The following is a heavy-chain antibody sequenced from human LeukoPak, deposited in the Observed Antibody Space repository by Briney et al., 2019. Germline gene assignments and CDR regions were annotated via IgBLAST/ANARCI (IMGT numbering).Heavy chain of an antibody. Sequence: SETLSLTCTVSGGSISSSSYYWGWIRQPPGKGLEWIGSIYYSGSTYHNPSLKSRVTISVDTSKNQFSLKLSSVTAADTAVYYCARPYDILTVGYFGLWGRGTLVTVSS. CDR1: GGSISSSSYY. D-gene: IGHD3-9*01. J-gene: IGHJ2*01. CDR3: ARPYDILTVGYFGL. V-gene: IGHV4-39*01. CDR2: IYYSGST.